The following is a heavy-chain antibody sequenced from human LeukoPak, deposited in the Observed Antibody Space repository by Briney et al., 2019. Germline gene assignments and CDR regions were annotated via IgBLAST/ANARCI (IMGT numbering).Heavy chain of an antibody. J-gene: IGHJ4*02. CDR2: IYYSGNT. CDR1: GVSISSSNSY. Sequence: LETLSLTCTVSGVSISSSNSYWGWIRQPPGKGLEWIGSIYYSGNTYYNASLKSQVSISIDTSKNQFSLRLTSVTAADTAVYYCARQTGSGLFILPGGQGTLVTVSS. CDR3: ARQTGSGLFILP. V-gene: IGHV4-39*01. D-gene: IGHD3/OR15-3a*01.